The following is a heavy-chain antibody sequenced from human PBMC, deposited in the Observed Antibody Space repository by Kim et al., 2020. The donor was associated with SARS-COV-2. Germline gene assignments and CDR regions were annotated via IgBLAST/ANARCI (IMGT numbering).Heavy chain of an antibody. D-gene: IGHD5-18*01. CDR3: ARGDVDTAMVIDY. J-gene: IGHJ4*02. V-gene: IGHV6-1*01. Sequence: YAGCVKRRITVNPDTSKNQFSLQLNSVTPEDTAVYYCARGDVDTAMVIDYWGQGTLVTVSS.